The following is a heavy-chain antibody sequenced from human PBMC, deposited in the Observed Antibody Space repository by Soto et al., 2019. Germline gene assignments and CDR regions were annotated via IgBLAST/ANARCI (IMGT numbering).Heavy chain of an antibody. CDR1: GGSISSGDYY. J-gene: IGHJ5*02. V-gene: IGHV4-30-4*01. D-gene: IGHD3-22*01. CDR2: IYYSGST. CDR3: ARGQYYYDSSAINWFDP. Sequence: PSETLSLTCTVSGGSISSGDYYWSWIRQPPGKGLEWIGYIYYSGSTYYNPSLKSRVTISVDTSKNQFSLKLSSVTAADTAVYYCARGQYYYDSSAINWFDPWGQGTLVTVSS.